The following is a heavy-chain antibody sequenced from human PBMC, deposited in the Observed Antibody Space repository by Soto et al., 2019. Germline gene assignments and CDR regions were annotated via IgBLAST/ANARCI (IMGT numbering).Heavy chain of an antibody. D-gene: IGHD3-3*01. V-gene: IGHV3-23*01. CDR1: GFTFSSYA. Sequence: GGSLRLSCAASGFTFSSYAMSWVRQAPGKGLEWVSAISGSGGSTYYADPVKGRFTISRDNSKNTLYLQMNSLRAEDTAVYYCSKDLGLFWSGPPYMDVWGKGTTVTVSS. CDR3: SKDLGLFWSGPPYMDV. J-gene: IGHJ6*03. CDR2: ISGSGGST.